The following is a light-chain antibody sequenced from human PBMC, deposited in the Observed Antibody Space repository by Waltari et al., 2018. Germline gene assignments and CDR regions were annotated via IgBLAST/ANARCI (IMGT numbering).Light chain of an antibody. J-gene: IGKJ2*01. V-gene: IGKV4-1*01. CDR3: QQYYSTPPYT. Sequence: DIVMTQSPDSLAVSLGERATINCKSSQSVLYSSNNKNYLAWSQQKPGQPPKLLIYWASTRESGVPDRFSGGGSGTDFTLTISSLQAEDVAVYYCQQYYSTPPYTFGQGTKLEIK. CDR1: QSVLYSSNNKNY. CDR2: WAS.